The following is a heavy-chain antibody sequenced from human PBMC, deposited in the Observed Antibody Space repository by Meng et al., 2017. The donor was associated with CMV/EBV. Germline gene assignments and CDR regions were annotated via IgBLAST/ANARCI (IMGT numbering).Heavy chain of an antibody. V-gene: IGHV4-39*07. Sequence: SETLSLTCTVSGGSISSSSYYWGWIRQPPGKGLEWIGSIYYSGSTYYNPSLKSRVTISVDTSKNQFSLKLSSVTAADTAVYYCAGAAGGHDFWSGYPPGRFDPWGQGTLVTVS. D-gene: IGHD3-3*01. CDR1: GGSISSSSYY. CDR3: AGAAGGHDFWSGYPPGRFDP. J-gene: IGHJ5*02. CDR2: IYYSGST.